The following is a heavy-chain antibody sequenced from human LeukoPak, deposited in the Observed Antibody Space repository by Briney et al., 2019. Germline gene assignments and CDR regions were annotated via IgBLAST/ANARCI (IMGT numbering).Heavy chain of an antibody. CDR2: IYYSGST. CDR3: AREAAGIYGAWFDP. J-gene: IGHJ5*02. CDR1: GGSITNYY. V-gene: IGHV4-59*01. D-gene: IGHD6-13*01. Sequence: SETLSLTCSMSGGSITNYYWSWIRQPPGKGLEWIGYIYYSGSTNYNPSLKSRVTISLDTFKNQFSLKLSSVTAADTAVYFCAREAAGIYGAWFDPWGQGTLVTVSS.